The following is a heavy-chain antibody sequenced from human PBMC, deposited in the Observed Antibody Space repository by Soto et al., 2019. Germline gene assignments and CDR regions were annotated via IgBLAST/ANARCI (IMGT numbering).Heavy chain of an antibody. CDR1: GGTFSSYA. D-gene: IGHD3-22*01. Sequence: QVQLVQSGAEVKKPGSSVKVSYKASGGTFSSYAISWVRQAPGQGLEWMGGIIPIFGTANYAQKFQGRVTITADESTSTAYMELSSLRSEDTAVYYCARDLRTKETYYYDSSGYWDWGQGTLVTVSS. CDR3: ARDLRTKETYYYDSSGYWD. V-gene: IGHV1-69*01. J-gene: IGHJ4*02. CDR2: IIPIFGTA.